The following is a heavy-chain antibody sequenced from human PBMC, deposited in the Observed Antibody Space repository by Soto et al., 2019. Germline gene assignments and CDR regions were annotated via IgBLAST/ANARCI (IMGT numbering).Heavy chain of an antibody. V-gene: IGHV3-33*05. J-gene: IGHJ1*01. Sequence: QVQLVESGGGVVQPGTSPRLSCVGSGFTFRSYVIHWVRQAPGKGLEWVALTSYDGSNKDYGDSVKGRFTIPRDNSRNTVDLQMDSLRREDTALYYCARWGTTGGLDVWGQGTLVSVSS. CDR3: ARWGTTGGLDV. CDR2: TSYDGSNK. D-gene: IGHD3-16*01. CDR1: GFTFRSYV.